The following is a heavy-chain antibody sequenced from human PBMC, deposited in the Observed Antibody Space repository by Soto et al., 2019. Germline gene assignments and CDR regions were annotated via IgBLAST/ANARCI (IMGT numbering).Heavy chain of an antibody. J-gene: IGHJ4*02. CDR2: ISRSRSDI. V-gene: IGHV3-21*01. Sequence: PXESLRRYYAASGFAFSSYTMNWVRQAPGKGLEWVSSISRSRSDISYADSVRGRFTISRDNAKNSLYLQMNSMRAEDTAVYYCALYASTWGDFDYWGQGTLV. CDR1: GFAFSSYT. CDR3: ALYASTWGDFDY. D-gene: IGHD6-13*01.